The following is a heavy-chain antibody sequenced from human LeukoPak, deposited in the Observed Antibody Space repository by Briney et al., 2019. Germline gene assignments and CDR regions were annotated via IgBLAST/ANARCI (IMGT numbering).Heavy chain of an antibody. Sequence: SQTLSLTCAISGDSVSSNSAARNWIRQSPSRGLEWLGRTYYRSKWYNDYAVSVKSRITINPDTSKNQFSLQLNSVTAADTAVYYCARLGGTSCYANCRDYWGQGTLVTVSS. J-gene: IGHJ4*02. V-gene: IGHV6-1*01. D-gene: IGHD2-2*01. CDR2: TYYRSKWYN. CDR1: GDSVSSNSAA. CDR3: ARLGGTSCYANCRDY.